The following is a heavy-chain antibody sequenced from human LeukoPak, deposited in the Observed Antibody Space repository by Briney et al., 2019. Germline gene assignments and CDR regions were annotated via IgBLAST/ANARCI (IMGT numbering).Heavy chain of an antibody. CDR1: GGSISSSSYY. Sequence: KASETLSLTCTVSGGSISSSSYYWGWIRQPPGKGLEWIGSIYYSGSTYYNPSLKSRVTISVDTSKNQFSLKLGSVTAADTAVYYCARIDGYKTDLFDYWGQGTLVTVSS. CDR3: ARIDGYKTDLFDY. CDR2: IYYSGST. J-gene: IGHJ4*02. V-gene: IGHV4-39*07. D-gene: IGHD5-24*01.